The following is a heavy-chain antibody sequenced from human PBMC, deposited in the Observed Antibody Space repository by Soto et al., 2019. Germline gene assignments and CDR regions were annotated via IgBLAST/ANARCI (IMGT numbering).Heavy chain of an antibody. V-gene: IGHV3-23*01. CDR3: AKDMGKYSSSSWRFAFDVAQDFDY. J-gene: IGHJ4*02. D-gene: IGHD6-6*01. CDR2: ISGSGGST. CDR1: GFTFSSYA. Sequence: EEQLLESGGGLVQPGGSLRLCCAASGFTFSSYAMSWVRQAPGKGLEWVSAISGSGGSTYYADSVKGRFTISRDNSKNTLYLQMNSLRAEDTAVYYCAKDMGKYSSSSWRFAFDVAQDFDYWGQGTLVTVSS.